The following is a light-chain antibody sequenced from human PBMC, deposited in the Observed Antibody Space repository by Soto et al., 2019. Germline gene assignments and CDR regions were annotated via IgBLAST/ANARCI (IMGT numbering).Light chain of an antibody. CDR1: SSDVGGYNY. V-gene: IGLV2-14*01. CDR2: DVS. J-gene: IGLJ2*01. Sequence: QSALTQPASVSGSPGQSITISCTGTSSDVGGYNYVSWYQQHPGKAPKLMIYDVSNRPSGVSNRFSGSKSGNTASLTISGLQAEDEADYDCSSYTSSSTRVFGGGTTLTVL. CDR3: SSYTSSSTRV.